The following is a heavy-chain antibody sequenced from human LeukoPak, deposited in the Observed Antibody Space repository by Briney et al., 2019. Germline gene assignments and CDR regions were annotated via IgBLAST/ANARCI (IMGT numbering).Heavy chain of an antibody. V-gene: IGHV4-4*08. D-gene: IGHD1-26*01. J-gene: IGHJ4*02. CDR2: IYTSGST. CDR1: GGSISSYY. Sequence: ESGPTLVKPSETLSLTCTVSGGSISSYYWSWIRQPPGKGLEWIGYIYTSGSTYHNPSLKSRVTISVDTSNNQFSLKLTSVTAADTAVYFCARRSDSGSDDGEDYFDYWGQGTLVTVSS. CDR3: ARRSDSGSDDGEDYFDY.